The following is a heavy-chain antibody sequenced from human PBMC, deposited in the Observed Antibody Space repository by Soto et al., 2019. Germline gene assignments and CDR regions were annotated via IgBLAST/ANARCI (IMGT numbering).Heavy chain of an antibody. CDR2: ISSSSTFI. D-gene: IGHD7-27*01. J-gene: IGHJ4*02. CDR3: ATLGSPDY. CDR1: GFTFTDYS. V-gene: IGHV3-21*01. Sequence: PGGSLRLSCAASGFTFTDYSLNWVRQAPGRGLEWVASISSSSTFIYFADSLKGRFTISRDNAKNSLYLQMNSLRAEDTAVYYCATLGSPDYWGQGTLVTVSS.